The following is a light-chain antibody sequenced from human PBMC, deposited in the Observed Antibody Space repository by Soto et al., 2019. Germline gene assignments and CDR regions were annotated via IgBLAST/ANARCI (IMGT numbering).Light chain of an antibody. CDR1: QSVSSY. CDR2: DAS. CDR3: QQRSNWPKWT. J-gene: IGKJ1*01. V-gene: IGKV3-11*01. Sequence: EIVLTQSPATLSLSPGERATLSCRASQSVSSYLAWYQQKPGHAPRLLIYDASNRATGIPARFSGSGSGTDFSLTISSLEPEDFAAYYCQQRSNWPKWTFGQGTKVEIK.